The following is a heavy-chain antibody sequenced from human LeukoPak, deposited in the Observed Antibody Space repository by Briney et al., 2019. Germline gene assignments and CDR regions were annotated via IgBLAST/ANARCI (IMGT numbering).Heavy chain of an antibody. CDR2: INPTTGGT. Sequence: ASVKVSCKASGYTFTDYYLHWVRQAPGQGLEWVGWINPTTGGTNYAQKFQDRVTMTRDTSNNTSYMDLSRLRSDDTAVYYCAREFRTTTWSYDAFDLWGQGTMGTGSS. J-gene: IGHJ3*01. D-gene: IGHD1/OR15-1a*01. V-gene: IGHV1-2*02. CDR3: AREFRTTTWSYDAFDL. CDR1: GYTFTDYY.